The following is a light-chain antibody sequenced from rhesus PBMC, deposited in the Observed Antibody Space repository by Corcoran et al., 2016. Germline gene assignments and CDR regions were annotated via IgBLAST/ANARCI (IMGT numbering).Light chain of an antibody. J-gene: IGKJ1*01. Sequence: DIQMTQSPSSLSASVGDTVTITCRASQDIKNYLAWYQQRPGKAPKSLIYSASTLEGGVPSRFSGSGSGTDLTLTISSLQPEDFATYYCQQHNTYPTFGQGTKVEIK. CDR1: QDIKNY. CDR2: SAS. CDR3: QQHNTYPT. V-gene: IGKV1S14*01.